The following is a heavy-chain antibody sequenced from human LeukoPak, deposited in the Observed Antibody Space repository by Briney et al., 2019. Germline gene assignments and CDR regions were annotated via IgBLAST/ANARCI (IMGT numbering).Heavy chain of an antibody. D-gene: IGHD3-3*01. CDR1: GYTFTGYY. CDR2: INPNSGGT. V-gene: IGHV1-2*02. J-gene: IGHJ6*03. CDR3: ARGMSGYYTYYYYYMDV. Sequence: GASVKVSCKASGYTFTGYYMHWVRQAPGQGLGWMGWINPNSGGTNYAQKFQGRVTMTRDTSISTAYMELSRLRSDDTAVYYCARGMSGYYTYYYYYMDVWGKGTTVTVSS.